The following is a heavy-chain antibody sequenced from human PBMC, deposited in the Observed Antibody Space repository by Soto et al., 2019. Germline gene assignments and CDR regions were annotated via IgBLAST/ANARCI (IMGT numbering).Heavy chain of an antibody. CDR3: ARDRYVILTGYVINFDY. J-gene: IGHJ4*02. D-gene: IGHD3-9*01. V-gene: IGHV3-66*01. Sequence: GGSLRLSCAASGFTASSNYMSWVRQAPGKGLEWVSVIYSGGSTYYADSVKGRFTISRDNSKNTLYLQMNSLRAEDTAVYYCARDRYVILTGYVINFDYWGQGTLVTVSS. CDR2: IYSGGST. CDR1: GFTASSNY.